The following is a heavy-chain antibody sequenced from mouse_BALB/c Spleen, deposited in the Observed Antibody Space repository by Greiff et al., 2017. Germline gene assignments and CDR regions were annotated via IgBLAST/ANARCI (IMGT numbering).Heavy chain of an antibody. Sequence: EVQGVESGGGLVKPGGSLKLSCAASGFTFSDYYMYWVRQTPEKRLEWVATISDGGSYTYYPDSVKGRFTISRDNAKNNLYLQMSSLKSEDTAMYYCARDMGREYYFDYWGQGTTLTVSS. J-gene: IGHJ2*01. CDR1: GFTFSDYY. D-gene: IGHD1-1*02. CDR2: ISDGGSYT. CDR3: ARDMGREYYFDY. V-gene: IGHV5-4*02.